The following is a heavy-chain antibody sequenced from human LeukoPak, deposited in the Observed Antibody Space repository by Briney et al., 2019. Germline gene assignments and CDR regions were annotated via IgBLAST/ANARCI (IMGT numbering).Heavy chain of an antibody. CDR3: ARDSVYSDSTGSDYMGV. J-gene: IGHJ6*03. V-gene: IGHV3-21*01. D-gene: IGHD3-22*01. CDR1: GFNFSRHS. CDR2: ISISSSYI. Sequence: GGSLRLSCAASGFNFSRHSMNWVRQAPGKGLEWVSYISISSSYINYSDSVKGRFTISRDNAKNSLYLQMSGLSAEDTAVYYCARDSVYSDSTGSDYMGVWGKGTTVTVSS.